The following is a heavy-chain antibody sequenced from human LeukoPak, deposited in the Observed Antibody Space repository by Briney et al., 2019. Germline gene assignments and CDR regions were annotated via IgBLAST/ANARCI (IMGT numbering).Heavy chain of an antibody. Sequence: ASVKVSCKASGYTFTGYYMHWVRQAPGQGLEWMGWINPNSGGTNYAQKFQGRVTMTRDTSISTAYMELSSLRSDDTAVYYCARANILDNGPADWGQGTLVTVSS. CDR3: ARANILDNGPAD. CDR2: INPNSGGT. CDR1: GYTFTGYY. J-gene: IGHJ4*02. D-gene: IGHD1-1*01. V-gene: IGHV1-2*02.